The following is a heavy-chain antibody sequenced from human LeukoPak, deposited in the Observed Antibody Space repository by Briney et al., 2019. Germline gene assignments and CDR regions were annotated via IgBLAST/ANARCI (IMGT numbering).Heavy chain of an antibody. CDR2: IYSGGST. CDR1: GFTVISNY. CDR3: ARVNDYYCSHFDY. V-gene: IGHV3-66*01. Sequence: PGGSLRLSCAASGFTVISNYMSWVRQAPGKGLEWVSVIYSGGSTNYADSVRGRFTISRDTSKNTLYLQMNSLRGEDTAVYYCARVNDYYCSHFDYWGQGTLVTVSS. D-gene: IGHD2-15*01. J-gene: IGHJ4*02.